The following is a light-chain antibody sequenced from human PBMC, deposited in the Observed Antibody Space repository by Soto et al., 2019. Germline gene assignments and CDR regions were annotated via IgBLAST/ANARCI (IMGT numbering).Light chain of an antibody. Sequence: VTTQSPASQSVSPGERATLSCRASQNIRNNLAWYQQKPGQSPRLLISGASTREAGIPGRFSGSGSGTEFTLIISSLQSEDFAIYYCQQYNNWPPWTFGQGTKVDIK. V-gene: IGKV3-15*01. CDR2: GAS. J-gene: IGKJ1*01. CDR3: QQYNNWPPWT. CDR1: QNIRNN.